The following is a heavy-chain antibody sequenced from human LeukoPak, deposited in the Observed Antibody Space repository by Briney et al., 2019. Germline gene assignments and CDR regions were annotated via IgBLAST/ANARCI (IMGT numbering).Heavy chain of an antibody. D-gene: IGHD6-6*01. V-gene: IGHV2-70*11. J-gene: IGHJ6*04. Sequence: SGPTLVNPTQTLTLTCTFSGFSLSTSGMCVSWIRQPPGKALEWLARIDWDDDKYYSTSLKTRLTISKDTSKNQVVLTMTNMDPVDTATYYCARSLLYSSSSGGDVWGKGTTVTVSS. CDR3: ARSLLYSSSSGGDV. CDR1: GFSLSTSGMC. CDR2: IDWDDDK.